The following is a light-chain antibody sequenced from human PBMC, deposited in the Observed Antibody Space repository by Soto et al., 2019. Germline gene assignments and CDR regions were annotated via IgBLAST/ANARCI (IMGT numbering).Light chain of an antibody. CDR1: QSVSSSY. CDR2: GAS. J-gene: IGKJ1*01. Sequence: EIVLTQSPGXLSXSPGERATLSCRASQSVSSSYLAWYQQKPGQAPRLLIYGASSRATAIPDRFSGSGSGTDFTLTISRLEPEDFAVYYCQQYGSSGTFGQGTKVDIK. CDR3: QQYGSSGT. V-gene: IGKV3-20*01.